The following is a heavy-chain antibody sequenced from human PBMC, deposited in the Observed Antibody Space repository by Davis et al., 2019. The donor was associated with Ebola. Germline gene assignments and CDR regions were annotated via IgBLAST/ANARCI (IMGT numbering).Heavy chain of an antibody. D-gene: IGHD5-12*01. Sequence: PGGSLRLSCAASGFTFSSYAMSWVRQAPGKGLEWVSYISSSSSTIYYADSVKGRFTISRDNAKNSLYLQMNSLRDEDTAVYYCARDPSLGYSGSSNWFDPWGQGTLVTVSS. CDR2: ISSSSSTI. J-gene: IGHJ5*02. CDR3: ARDPSLGYSGSSNWFDP. CDR1: GFTFSSYA. V-gene: IGHV3-48*02.